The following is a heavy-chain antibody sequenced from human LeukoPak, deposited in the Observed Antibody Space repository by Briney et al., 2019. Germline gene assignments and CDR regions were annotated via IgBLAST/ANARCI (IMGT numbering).Heavy chain of an antibody. Sequence: GGSLRLSCTASGFTFGDYAMSWFRQAPGKGLEWVGFIRSKAYGGTTEYAASVKGRFTISRDDSKSIAYLQMNSLKTEDTAVYYCTPTYYYDSSGDPNWGQGTLVTVSS. V-gene: IGHV3-49*03. D-gene: IGHD3-22*01. CDR3: TPTYYYDSSGDPN. CDR2: IRSKAYGGTT. CDR1: GFTFGDYA. J-gene: IGHJ4*02.